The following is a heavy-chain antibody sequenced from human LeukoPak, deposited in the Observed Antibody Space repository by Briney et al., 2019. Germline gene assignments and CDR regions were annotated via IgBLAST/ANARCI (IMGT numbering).Heavy chain of an antibody. CDR2: MYHSGST. J-gene: IGHJ4*02. CDR3: ARVLDYYGSGTRDFDY. CDR1: GYSISGDYY. V-gene: IGHV4-38-2*02. Sequence: SETLSLTCTVSGYSISGDYYWAWIRQPPGKGLEWIGSMYHSGSTYYNPSLKSRVTMSADTSKNQFSLKLNSVTAADTAVYYCARVLDYYGSGTRDFDYWGQGILVTVSS. D-gene: IGHD3-10*01.